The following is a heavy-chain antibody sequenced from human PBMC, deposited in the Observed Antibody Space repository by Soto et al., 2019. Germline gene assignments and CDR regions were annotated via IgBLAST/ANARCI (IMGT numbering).Heavy chain of an antibody. Sequence: SQTLSLTCAISGDSVSSDSVTWNWIRQSPSRGLEWLGRTYYRSKWYSDYALSVKSRVTISADMSKNQVSLQLNSVTPEDSAVYYCVRLIGNSWLDYWGQGTLVTVSS. D-gene: IGHD2-8*01. CDR1: GDSVSSDSVT. V-gene: IGHV6-1*01. CDR2: TYYRSKWYS. CDR3: VRLIGNSWLDY. J-gene: IGHJ5*01.